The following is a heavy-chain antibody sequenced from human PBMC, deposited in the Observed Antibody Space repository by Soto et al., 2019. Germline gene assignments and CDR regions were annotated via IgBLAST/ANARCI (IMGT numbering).Heavy chain of an antibody. Sequence: PSETLSLTCTVSGGSISSYYWSWIRQPPGKGLEWIGYIYYSGSTNYNPSLKSRVTISVDTSKNQFSLKLSSVTAADTAVYYCARVTAARPFDYWGQGTLVTVSS. CDR3: ARVTAARPFDY. D-gene: IGHD6-6*01. J-gene: IGHJ4*02. CDR2: IYYSGST. V-gene: IGHV4-59*01. CDR1: GGSISSYY.